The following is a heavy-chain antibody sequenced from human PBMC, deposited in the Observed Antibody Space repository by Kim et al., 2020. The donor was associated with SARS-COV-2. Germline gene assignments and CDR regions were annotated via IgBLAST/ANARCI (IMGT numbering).Heavy chain of an antibody. CDR3: ARDLYYDILTGHYRPPPLNWFDP. V-gene: IGHV1-18*01. CDR2: ISAYNGNT. Sequence: ASVKVSCKASGYTFTSYGISWVRQAPGQGLEWMGWISAYNGNTNYAQKLQGRVTMTTDTSTSTAYMELRSLRSDDTAVYYCARDLYYDILTGHYRPPPLNWFDPWGQGTLVTVSS. D-gene: IGHD3-9*01. J-gene: IGHJ5*02. CDR1: GYTFTSYG.